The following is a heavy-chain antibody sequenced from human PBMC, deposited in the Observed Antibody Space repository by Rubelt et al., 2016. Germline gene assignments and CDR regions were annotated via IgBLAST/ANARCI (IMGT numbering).Heavy chain of an antibody. J-gene: IGHJ6*02. D-gene: IGHD3-9*01. V-gene: IGHV1-69*01. CDR2: IIPIFGTA. Sequence: QVQLVQSGAEVKKPGSSVKVSCKASGGTFSSYAISWVRQAPGQGLEWMGGIIPIFGTANYAQKFQGRVTITADQSTSQGYMELGSLRTEDTAVYYCASPPSDVLTGYDYYYGMDVWGQGTTVTVSS. CDR3: ASPPSDVLTGYDYYYGMDV. CDR1: GGTFSSYA.